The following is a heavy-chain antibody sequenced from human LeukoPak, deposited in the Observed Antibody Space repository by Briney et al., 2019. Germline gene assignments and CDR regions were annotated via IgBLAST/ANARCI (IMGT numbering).Heavy chain of an antibody. V-gene: IGHV1-18*04. D-gene: IGHD5-12*01. CDR3: ARNRGGSSIVATIIGGFDY. Sequence: ASVKVSCKASGYVFTDFYLHWVRQAPGQGLECMGWSSPYNGNTNYAQKLRGRVTMTTDTSTSTAYMELRSLRSDDTAVYYCARNRGGSSIVATIIGGFDYWGQGTLVTVSS. CDR2: SSPYNGNT. CDR1: GYVFTDFY. J-gene: IGHJ4*02.